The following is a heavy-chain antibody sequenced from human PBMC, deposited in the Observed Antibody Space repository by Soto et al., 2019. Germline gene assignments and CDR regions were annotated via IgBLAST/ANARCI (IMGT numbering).Heavy chain of an antibody. CDR1: SGSISSTIYS. V-gene: IGHV4-39*02. CDR2: IFYSGST. D-gene: IGHD2-15*01. CDR3: ARECSVVTCHWFVP. J-gene: IGHJ5*02. Sequence: QLQLQESGPRLVKPSETLSLTCTVSSGSISSTIYSWDWIRPPPGKGLEWIGSIFYSGSTYYNPSLKSRVTISVDTSKNQSSLTLSSVTAAYTAVYYCARECSVVTCHWFVPWGQGTLVTVSS.